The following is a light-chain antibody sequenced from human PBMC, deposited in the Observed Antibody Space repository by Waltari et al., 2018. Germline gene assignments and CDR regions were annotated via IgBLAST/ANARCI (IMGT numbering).Light chain of an antibody. V-gene: IGKV3-15*01. CDR2: DAS. CDR3: QQYNTWPPLT. CDR1: QNVYTN. Sequence: EIVMTQSPATLSLSPGESATLSCRARQNVYTNLAWYQHKSGQAPRLLISDASARATGVPSRFRCSGSGTEFTLTISSLQSDDVAIYFCQQYNTWPPLTFGGGTRVDIK. J-gene: IGKJ4*01.